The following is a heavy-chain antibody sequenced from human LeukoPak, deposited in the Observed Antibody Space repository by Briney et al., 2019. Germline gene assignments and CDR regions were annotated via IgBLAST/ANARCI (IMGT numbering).Heavy chain of an antibody. V-gene: IGHV4-39*07. CDR3: ARGSDIVVVPAAYDY. CDR1: GSSITSNNYY. J-gene: IGHJ4*02. D-gene: IGHD2-2*01. CDR2: INHSGST. Sequence: KPSETLSLTCTVSGSSITSNNYYWAWLRQPPGKGLEWIVEINHSGSTTSNPSLESRVTISVDTSKNQYSLKLSSVTAADTAVYYCARGSDIVVVPAAYDYWGQGTLVTVSS.